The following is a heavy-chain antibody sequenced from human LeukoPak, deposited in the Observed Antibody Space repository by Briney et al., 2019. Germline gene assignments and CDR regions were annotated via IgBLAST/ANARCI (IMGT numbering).Heavy chain of an antibody. D-gene: IGHD4-17*01. CDR1: GFSISKYA. CDR3: ARPHLSYGDIRDYYYYYMDV. CDR2: ISYDGSNK. J-gene: IGHJ6*03. Sequence: GWSLRLSCAASGFSISKYALHWVRQAPGKGLEWVAVISYDGSNKYYADSVKGRFTISRDISKNTVYLQMNSLRAEDTAVYYCARPHLSYGDIRDYYYYYMDVWGKGTTVTVSS. V-gene: IGHV3-30*04.